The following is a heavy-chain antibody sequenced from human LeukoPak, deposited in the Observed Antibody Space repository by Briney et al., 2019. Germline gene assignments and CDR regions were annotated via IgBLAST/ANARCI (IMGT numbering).Heavy chain of an antibody. CDR1: GYTFTSYG. V-gene: IGHV1-18*01. CDR3: ARERDFVLLMYAPKDSRDAFDI. Sequence: ASVKVSCKASGYTFTSYGISWVRQAPGQGLEWMGWISAYNGNTNYAQKLQGRVTMTTDTSTSTAYMELRSLRSDDTAVYYCARERDFVLLMYAPKDSRDAFDIWGQGTMVTVSS. D-gene: IGHD2-8*01. CDR2: ISAYNGNT. J-gene: IGHJ3*02.